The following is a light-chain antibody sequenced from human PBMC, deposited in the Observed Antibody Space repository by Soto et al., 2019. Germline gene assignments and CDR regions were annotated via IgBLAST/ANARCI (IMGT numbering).Light chain of an antibody. CDR2: DSS. CDR3: QQFDSPPLT. J-gene: IGKJ5*01. V-gene: IGKV1-33*01. CDR1: QDITNY. Sequence: DIQMTQSPSSLSASVGDRVTIICQASQDITNYLNWYLQKPGKAPKLLIHDSSNLETGVPSRFSGSGSGTYFSFTISSLQPEDIATYFCQQFDSPPLTFGQGTRLEIK.